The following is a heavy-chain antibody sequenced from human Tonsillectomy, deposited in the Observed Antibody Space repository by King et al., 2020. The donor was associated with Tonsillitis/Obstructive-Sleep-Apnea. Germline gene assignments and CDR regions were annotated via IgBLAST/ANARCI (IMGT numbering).Heavy chain of an antibody. J-gene: IGHJ6*03. CDR2: INPYSGVT. Sequence: VQLVESGAEVKKPGASVKVSCKVSGYTFTDYYMHWVRQAPEQGLEWMGRINPYSGVTNYAQNFQGRVTMTRETSISTAYMELSRLTSDDTALYYCARVLQVGGPVARSYYYYMDVWGRGTTVTVSS. V-gene: IGHV1-2*06. CDR1: GYTFTDYY. D-gene: IGHD1-1*01. CDR3: ARVLQVGGPVARSYYYYMDV.